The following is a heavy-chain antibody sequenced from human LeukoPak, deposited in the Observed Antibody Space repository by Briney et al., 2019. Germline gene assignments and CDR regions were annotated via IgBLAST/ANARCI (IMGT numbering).Heavy chain of an antibody. CDR2: ISSSSGYI. V-gene: IGHV3-21*01. Sequence: GGSLRLSCAASGFTFSDYGMNWVRQAPGKGLEWVSSISSSSGYIYYADSVKGRFTISRDSSKNTLYLEMNSLGTEDTALYYCAKEGPGGLNFWGQRTLVTVSS. J-gene: IGHJ4*02. CDR3: AKEGPGGLNF. D-gene: IGHD3-10*01. CDR1: GFTFSDYG.